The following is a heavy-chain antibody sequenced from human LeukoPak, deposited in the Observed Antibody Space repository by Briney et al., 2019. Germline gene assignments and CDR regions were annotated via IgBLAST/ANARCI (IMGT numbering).Heavy chain of an antibody. D-gene: IGHD1-26*01. CDR2: INPSGGST. CDR3: ARVGGNYPIN. Sequence: ASVKVSFTASGYTFTSNYMLWVRQAPGQGLEWMGIINPSGGSTSYAQKFQGRVTMTRDTSTSTVYMELSSLRSEDTAVYYCARVGGNYPINWGQGSLVTVSS. V-gene: IGHV1-46*01. CDR1: GYTFTSNY. J-gene: IGHJ4*02.